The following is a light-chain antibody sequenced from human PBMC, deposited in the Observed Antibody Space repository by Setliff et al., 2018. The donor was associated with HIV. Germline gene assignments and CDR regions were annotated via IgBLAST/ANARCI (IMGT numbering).Light chain of an antibody. CDR2: DVS. V-gene: IGLV2-11*01. J-gene: IGLJ1*01. CDR1: SSDVGGYKY. CDR3: CSYAGAYTYI. Sequence: QSVLTQPRSVSGSPGQSVTISCTGTSSDVGGYKYVSWYQQYPGKAPKLIIYDVSKGPSGVPDRFSGSKSGDTASLTISGLQSEDEADYYCCSYAGAYTYIFGSGTKVTVL.